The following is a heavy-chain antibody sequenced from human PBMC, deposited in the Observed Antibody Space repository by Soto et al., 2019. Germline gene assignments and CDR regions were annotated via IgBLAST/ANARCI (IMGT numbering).Heavy chain of an antibody. D-gene: IGHD4-17*01. V-gene: IGHV1-69*01. Sequence: QVQLVQAGAELKKPGASVKVSCKASGGTFSSYAISWVRQAPGQGLEWMGGIIRIFGTANYAQKFQGRVTITADESTSTAYIEMSSLRSEDTAVYYCAWGPQRTVRPLGYWGQGTLVTVSS. J-gene: IGHJ4*02. CDR3: AWGPQRTVRPLGY. CDR2: IIRIFGTA. CDR1: GGTFSSYA.